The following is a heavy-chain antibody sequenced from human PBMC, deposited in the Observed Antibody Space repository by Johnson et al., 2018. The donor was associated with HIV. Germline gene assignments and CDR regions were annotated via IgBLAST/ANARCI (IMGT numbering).Heavy chain of an antibody. J-gene: IGHJ3*02. D-gene: IGHD1-26*01. CDR1: GFTFSSYW. V-gene: IGHV3-7*03. CDR2: IKQDGSEK. CDR3: ARDGPRGSYGAFDI. Sequence: VQLVESGGGLVQPGRSLRLSCAASGFTFSSYWMSWVRQAPGKGLTWVANIKQDGSEKYYVDSVKGRFTISRDNAKNSLYLQMNSLRAEDTALYYCARDGPRGSYGAFDIWGQGTMVTVSS.